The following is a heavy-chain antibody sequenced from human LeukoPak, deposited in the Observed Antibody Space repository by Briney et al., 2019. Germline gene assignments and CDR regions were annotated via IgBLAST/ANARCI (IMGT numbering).Heavy chain of an antibody. V-gene: IGHV3-30*01. CDR2: VSYDGSKK. J-gene: IGHJ4*02. CDR1: GFNFNNYA. Sequence: GRSLRLSCAASGFNFNNYAMHWVRQAPGKGLEWVALVSYDGSKKYYADSVKGRFTISRDNSKNTLSLQMDSLRAEDTAVYFCARNPLAEVAERGDYWGQGTLVTVSS. D-gene: IGHD6-19*01. CDR3: ARNPLAEVAERGDY.